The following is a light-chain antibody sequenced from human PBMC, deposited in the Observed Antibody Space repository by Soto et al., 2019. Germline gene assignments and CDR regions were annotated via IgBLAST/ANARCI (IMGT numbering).Light chain of an antibody. Sequence: DIQMTQSPSTLSASVGDRVTITCRASQSISSWLAWYQQKPGKAPNLVIYKASSLETGVPSRCSGSGSGTEFTLTISSLQPDDFATYYCQQYHSYPVTLGQGTRLEIK. J-gene: IGKJ5*01. V-gene: IGKV1-5*03. CDR1: QSISSW. CDR2: KAS. CDR3: QQYHSYPVT.